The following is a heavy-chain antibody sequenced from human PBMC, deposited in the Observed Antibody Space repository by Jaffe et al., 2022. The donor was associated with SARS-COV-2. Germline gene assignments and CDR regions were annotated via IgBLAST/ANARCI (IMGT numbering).Heavy chain of an antibody. V-gene: IGHV3-23*01. D-gene: IGHD3-22*01. Sequence: EVQLLESGGGLVQPGGSLRLSCAASGFTFSSYAMSWVRQAPGKGPEWVSAIIGTGGNTYYADSVKGRFTVSRDNSKNTVYLQMNSLRVEDTAVYYCAKRLGGSGGYYYFDYWGQGTLVTVSS. CDR1: GFTFSSYA. CDR3: AKRLGGSGGYYYFDY. CDR2: IIGTGGNT. J-gene: IGHJ4*02.